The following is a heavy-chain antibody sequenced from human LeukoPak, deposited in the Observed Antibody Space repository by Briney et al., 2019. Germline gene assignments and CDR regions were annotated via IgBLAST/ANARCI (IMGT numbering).Heavy chain of an antibody. D-gene: IGHD3-3*01. CDR2: IIPIFGTA. CDR3: ARDPRNYDFWSGYYTGTAWFDP. J-gene: IGHJ5*02. V-gene: IGHV1-69*05. Sequence: SVTVSCKASGGTFSSYAISWVRQAPGQGLEWMGGIIPIFGTANYAQKFQGRVTITTDESTSTAYMELSSLRSEDTAVYYCARDPRNYDFWSGYYTGTAWFDPWGQGTLVTVSS. CDR1: GGTFSSYA.